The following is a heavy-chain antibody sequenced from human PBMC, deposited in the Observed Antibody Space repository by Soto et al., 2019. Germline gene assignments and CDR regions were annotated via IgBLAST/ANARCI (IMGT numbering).Heavy chain of an antibody. CDR1: GGGITSYY. Sequence: QVQLHESGPGLVKPSETLSLTCAVSGGGITSYYWNWIRQSPGKGLEWIGYIYFTGTTKYHPSLTSRVSISIDTSTRRVCLNLTSVPAADAAGYYCARRHGDHSTFAFDIWSQGTLVTVSS. V-gene: IGHV4-59*01. D-gene: IGHD4-17*01. CDR2: IYFTGTT. CDR3: ARRHGDHSTFAFDI. J-gene: IGHJ3*02.